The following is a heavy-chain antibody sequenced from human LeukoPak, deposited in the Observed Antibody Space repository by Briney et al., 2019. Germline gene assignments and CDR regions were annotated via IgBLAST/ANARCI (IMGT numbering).Heavy chain of an antibody. V-gene: IGHV1-46*01. CDR3: ARDVAPKTSVKDYYYYYMDV. CDR2: LNPSSSRT. D-gene: IGHD4-17*01. Sequence: ASVKVSCKASGYTFTSYYMHWVPQSPRHRLECMGVLNPSSSRTSYTQKFPGRVTISTDMSTSIVYMDLSRLRSEDTAVYYCARDVAPKTSVKDYYYYYMDVWGKGTTVTVSS. CDR1: GYTFTSYY. J-gene: IGHJ6*03.